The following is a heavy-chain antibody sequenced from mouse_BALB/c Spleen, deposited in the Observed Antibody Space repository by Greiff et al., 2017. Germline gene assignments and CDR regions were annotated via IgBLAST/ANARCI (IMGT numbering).Heavy chain of an antibody. Sequence: QVQLQQSGAELVKPGASVKLSCKASGYTFTSYDINWVRQRPEQGLEWIGMIHPSDSETRLNQKFKDKATLTVDKSSSTAYMQLSSPTSEDSAVYYCANDYYGKDWGQGTLVTVSA. CDR3: ANDYYGKD. J-gene: IGHJ3*01. CDR1: GYTFTSYD. V-gene: IGHV1-74*01. D-gene: IGHD1-1*01. CDR2: IHPSDSET.